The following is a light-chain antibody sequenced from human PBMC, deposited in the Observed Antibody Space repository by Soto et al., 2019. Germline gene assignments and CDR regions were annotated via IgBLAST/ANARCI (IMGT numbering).Light chain of an antibody. Sequence: DIQMTQSPSSLSASVGDRVTITCQASQDIKKYLNWYQHQPGKAPKLLIYDASNLETGVPSMFSGSGSETDFTFTIGSLQPEDSATYYCQQYNNFPREFSSGPGPKVKIK. CDR2: DAS. V-gene: IGKV1-33*01. CDR3: QQYNNFPREFS. J-gene: IGKJ3*01. CDR1: QDIKKY.